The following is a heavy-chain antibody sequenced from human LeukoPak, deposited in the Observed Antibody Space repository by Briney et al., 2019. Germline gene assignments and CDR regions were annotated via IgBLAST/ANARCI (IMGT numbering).Heavy chain of an antibody. CDR3: ARDTVTTMQYFDY. D-gene: IGHD4-17*01. J-gene: IGHJ4*02. CDR1: GFTFSSYA. Sequence: GGSLRLSCAASGFTFSSYAMHWVRQAPGKGLEYVSAISSNGGSTYYANSVKGRFTISRDNAKNSLYLQMNSLRAEDTAVYYCARDTVTTMQYFDYWGQGTLVTVSS. CDR2: ISSNGGST. V-gene: IGHV3-64*01.